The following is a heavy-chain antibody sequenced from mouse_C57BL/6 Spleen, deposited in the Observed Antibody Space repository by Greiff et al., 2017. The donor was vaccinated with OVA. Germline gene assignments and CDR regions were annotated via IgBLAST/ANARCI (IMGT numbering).Heavy chain of an antibody. Sequence: EVQLVESGGGLVQPGGSLKLSCAASGFTFRDYGMAWVRQAPRKGPEWVAFISNLAYSIYYADTVPGRFTISRENAKNTLYLDMSSLRSEDTAMYYWEREGYMRNYDAMDYWGQGTSGTAS. CDR2: ISNLAYSI. D-gene: IGHD2-1*01. J-gene: IGHJ4*01. CDR3: EREGYMRNYDAMDY. CDR1: GFTFRDYG. V-gene: IGHV5-15*01.